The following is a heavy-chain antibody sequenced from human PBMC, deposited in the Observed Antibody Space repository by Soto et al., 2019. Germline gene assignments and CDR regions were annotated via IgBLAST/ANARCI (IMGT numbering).Heavy chain of an antibody. J-gene: IGHJ5*02. CDR3: ARGEAYCSGGTCYYRFDP. Sequence: QLQLQESGSGLVKPPQTLSLTCAVSGGSISSDGYSWSWIRQPPGKGLEWIGYIYHGGDAYYNPSLKGRVTISVDRSKNQFSLNLSSVTAEDTAMYYCARGEAYCSGGTCYYRFDPWGQGTLDTVSS. D-gene: IGHD2-15*01. V-gene: IGHV4-30-2*01. CDR2: IYHGGDA. CDR1: GGSISSDGYS.